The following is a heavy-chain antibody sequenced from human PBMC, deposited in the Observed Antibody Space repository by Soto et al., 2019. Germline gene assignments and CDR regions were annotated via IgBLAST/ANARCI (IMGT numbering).Heavy chain of an antibody. Sequence: GGSLRLSCAASGFTFSSYAMSWVRQAPGKGLEWVSAISGSGGSTYYADSVKGRFTISRDNSKNTLYLQMNSLRAEDTAVYYGAKDLGGTGYSSGCSDYWGQGTLVTVSS. J-gene: IGHJ4*02. CDR2: ISGSGGST. D-gene: IGHD6-19*01. CDR1: GFTFSSYA. CDR3: AKDLGGTGYSSGCSDY. V-gene: IGHV3-23*01.